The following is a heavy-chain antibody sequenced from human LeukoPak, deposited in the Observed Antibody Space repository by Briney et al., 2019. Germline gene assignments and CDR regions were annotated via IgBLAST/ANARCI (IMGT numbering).Heavy chain of an antibody. CDR2: INSDGSEG. J-gene: IGHJ4*02. CDR1: GFTFSGFW. V-gene: IGHV3-7*03. D-gene: IGHD1-14*01. Sequence: GGSLRLSCAVSGFTFSGFWMSWSRQAPGKGLEWVASINSDGSEGYYADVVKGRFTISRDNAKNSLYLQINSLRAEDTAVYYCAKLHNLNCDYWGLGTLATVSS. CDR3: AKLHNLNCDY.